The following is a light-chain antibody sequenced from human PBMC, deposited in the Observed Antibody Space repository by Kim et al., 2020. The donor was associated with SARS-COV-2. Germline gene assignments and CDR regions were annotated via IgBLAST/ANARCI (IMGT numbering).Light chain of an antibody. J-gene: IGLJ3*02. CDR2: EDN. Sequence: NFMLTQPHSVSESPGKTVTISCTGSSGSIASNYVQWYQQRPGSAPTTVIYEDNQRPSGVPDRFSGSIDSSSNSASFTISGLKTEDEADYYCQSYDSSNWVFGGGTQLTVL. V-gene: IGLV6-57*02. CDR3: QSYDSSNWV. CDR1: SGSIASNY.